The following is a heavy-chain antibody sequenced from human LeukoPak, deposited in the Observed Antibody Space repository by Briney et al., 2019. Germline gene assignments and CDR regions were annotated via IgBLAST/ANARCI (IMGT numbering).Heavy chain of an antibody. J-gene: IGHJ4*02. CDR1: GFTSRSYS. CDR3: ASFMTTVTIPDY. CDR2: ITSSGSHM. V-gene: IGHV3-21*01. Sequence: GGSLRLSCAASGFTSRSYSMNWVRQAPGKRLEWLSSITSSGSHMYYADSVKGRFTISRDNAKNSLYLQMNSLSAEDTAVYYCASFMTTVTIPDYWGQGTLVTVSS. D-gene: IGHD4-17*01.